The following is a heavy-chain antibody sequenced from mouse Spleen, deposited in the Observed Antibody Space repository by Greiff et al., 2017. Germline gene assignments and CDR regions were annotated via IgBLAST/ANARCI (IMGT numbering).Heavy chain of an antibody. CDR2: IWSDGST. D-gene: IGHD2-3*01. CDR1: GFSLTDYG. Sequence: VHLVESGPGLVAPSQSLSITCTVSGFSLTDYGVSWIRQPPGKGLEWLVVIWSDGSTTYNSALKSRLSISKDNSKSQVFLKMNSLQTDDTAMYYCARDGYYAMDYWGQGTSVTVSS. J-gene: IGHJ4*01. CDR3: ARDGYYAMDY. V-gene: IGHV2-6*03.